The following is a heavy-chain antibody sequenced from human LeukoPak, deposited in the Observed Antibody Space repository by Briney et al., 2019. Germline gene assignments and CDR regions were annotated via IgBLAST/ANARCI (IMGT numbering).Heavy chain of an antibody. Sequence: ETLCLTCAVYGGSFSGYYWSWIRQPPGKGLEWIGEINHSGSTNYNPSLKSRVTISVDTSKNQFSLKLSSVTAADTAVYYCARDGPEGYWGQGTLVTVSS. J-gene: IGHJ4*02. CDR2: INHSGST. V-gene: IGHV4-34*01. CDR3: ARDGPEGY. CDR1: GGSFSGYY.